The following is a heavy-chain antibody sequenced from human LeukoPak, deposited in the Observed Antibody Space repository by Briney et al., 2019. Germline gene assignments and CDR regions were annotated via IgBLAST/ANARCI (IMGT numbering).Heavy chain of an antibody. CDR1: GFTFSSYW. CDR3: ARRIQGMAPYYFDY. CDR2: INSDGGST. Sequence: GGSLRLSCTASGFTFSSYWMLWVRQAPGKGLVWVSRINSDGGSTSYADSVKGRFTISRDNAKNTLYLQMNSLRAEDTAVYYCARRIQGMAPYYFDYWGQGTLVTVSS. J-gene: IGHJ4*02. V-gene: IGHV3-74*01. D-gene: IGHD5-24*01.